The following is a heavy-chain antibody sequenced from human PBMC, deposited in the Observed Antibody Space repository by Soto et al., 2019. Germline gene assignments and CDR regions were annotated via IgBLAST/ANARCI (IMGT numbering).Heavy chain of an antibody. CDR2: LYLHGST. Sequence: QVQMQDSGPGPVKPSQTLSRTCTLSGGFINSGSYFWTCIRQHPGTCLGWIGYLYLHGSTFYNPSPRSRVSISLDTFKNRFSLNLYSVTAAGTAVYYCARVAELWGDALDIWGQGTMVTVSS. J-gene: IGHJ3*02. D-gene: IGHD3-16*01. CDR3: ARVAELWGDALDI. CDR1: GGFINSGSYF. V-gene: IGHV4-31*03.